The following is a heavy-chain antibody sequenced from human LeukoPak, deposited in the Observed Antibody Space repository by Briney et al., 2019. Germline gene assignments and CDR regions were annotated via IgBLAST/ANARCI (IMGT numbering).Heavy chain of an antibody. J-gene: IGHJ4*02. CDR2: ISAYNGNT. CDR3: TRETSSRYFDY. Sequence: ASVKVSCKASGYTFTSYGISWVRQAPGQWLEWMGWISAYNGNTNYAQKLQGRVTMTTDTSTSTAYMELSSLRSEDTAVYYCTRETSSRYFDYWGQGTLVTVSS. V-gene: IGHV1-18*01. CDR1: GYTFTSYG.